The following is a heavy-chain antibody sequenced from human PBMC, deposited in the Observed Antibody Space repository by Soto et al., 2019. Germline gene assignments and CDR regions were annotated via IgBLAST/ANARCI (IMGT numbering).Heavy chain of an antibody. CDR2: IIPIFGTA. CDR3: AREERLGYYDSSGYFGY. Sequence: ASVKVSCKASGGTFSSYAISWVRQAPGQGLEWMGGIIPIFGTANYAQKFQGRVTITADESTSTAYMELSSLRSEDTAVYYCAREERLGYYDSSGYFGYWGQGTLVTVS. V-gene: IGHV1-69*13. J-gene: IGHJ4*02. CDR1: GGTFSSYA. D-gene: IGHD3-22*01.